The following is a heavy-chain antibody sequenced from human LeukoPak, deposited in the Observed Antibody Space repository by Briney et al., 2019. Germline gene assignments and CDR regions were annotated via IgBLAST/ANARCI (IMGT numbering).Heavy chain of an antibody. CDR2: ISWNSGSI. Sequence: GGSLRLSCAASGFTFSSYSMNWVRQAPGKGLEWVSGISWNSGSIGYADSVKGRFTISRDNAKNSLYLQMNSLRAEDTALYYCAKNQIDILTGYPDYWGQGTLVTVSS. J-gene: IGHJ4*02. D-gene: IGHD3-9*01. V-gene: IGHV3-9*01. CDR1: GFTFSSYS. CDR3: AKNQIDILTGYPDY.